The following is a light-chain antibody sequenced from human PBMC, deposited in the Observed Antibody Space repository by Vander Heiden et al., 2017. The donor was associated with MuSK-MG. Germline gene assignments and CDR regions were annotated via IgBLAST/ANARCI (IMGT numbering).Light chain of an antibody. CDR3: QQYGSSPWT. CDR1: QSVSSSY. V-gene: IGKV3-20*01. CDR2: GAS. J-gene: IGKJ1*01. Sequence: IVLPHSPGPPWWAPGERAPLSCRASQSVSSSYLAWYQQKPGQAPRLLIYGASSRATGIPDRVSGSGSGTDFTLTISRLEPEDFAVYYCQQYGSSPWTFGQGTKVEIK.